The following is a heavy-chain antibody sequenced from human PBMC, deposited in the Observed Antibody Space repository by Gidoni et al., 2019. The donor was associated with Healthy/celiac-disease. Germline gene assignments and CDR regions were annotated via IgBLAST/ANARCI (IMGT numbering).Heavy chain of an antibody. J-gene: IGHJ6*02. CDR2: ISYDGSNK. D-gene: IGHD7-27*01. CDR3: AKEENWGDYYYYGMDV. CDR1: GFTFSSYG. V-gene: IGHV3-30*18. Sequence: QVLLVESGGGVVQPGRSLRLSCAASGFTFSSYGMHWVRQAPGKGLEWVAVISYDGSNKYYADSVKGRFTISRDNSKNTLYLQMNSLRAEDTAVYYCAKEENWGDYYYYGMDVWGQGTTVTVSS.